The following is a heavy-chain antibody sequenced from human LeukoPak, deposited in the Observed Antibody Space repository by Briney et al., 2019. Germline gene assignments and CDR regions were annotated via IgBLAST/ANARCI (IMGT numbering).Heavy chain of an antibody. CDR3: ARDPYNGAYSEGYYYYYMDV. D-gene: IGHD1-1*01. J-gene: IGHJ6*03. V-gene: IGHV3-21*01. Sequence: GGSLRLSCAAPGITLSNYNMNWVRQAPGKGLEWISAITSSSSYTFYADSVKGRFTISRDNAQNSLYLQMNSLRVEDTAIYYCARDPYNGAYSEGYYYYYMDVWGKGTTVTVSS. CDR2: ITSSSSYT. CDR1: GITLSNYN.